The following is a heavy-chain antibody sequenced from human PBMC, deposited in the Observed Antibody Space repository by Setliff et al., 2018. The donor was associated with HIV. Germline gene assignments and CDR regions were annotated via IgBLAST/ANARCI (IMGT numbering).Heavy chain of an antibody. CDR2: IYHSGSA. CDR3: ARILVAAAGTGFDP. Sequence: SETLSLSCAASGFTFSSYGIHWVRQPPGKGLEWIGEIYHSGSANYNPSLKSRVIISIDKSKNKFSLKVSSVTAADTAVYYCARILVAAAGTGFDPWGQGILVTVSS. CDR1: GFTFSSYG. D-gene: IGHD6-13*01. V-gene: IGHV4-4*02. J-gene: IGHJ5*02.